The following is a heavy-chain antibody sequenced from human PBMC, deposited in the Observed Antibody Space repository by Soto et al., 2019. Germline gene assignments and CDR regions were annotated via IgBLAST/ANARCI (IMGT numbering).Heavy chain of an antibody. J-gene: IGHJ6*02. CDR1: GFTFSSYG. CDR3: AKDLSGQTPNYDILTGYYLRGYGMDV. D-gene: IGHD3-9*01. CDR2: ISYDGSNK. Sequence: PVGSLRLSCAASGFTFSSYGMHWVRQAPGKGLEWVAVISYDGSNKYYADSVKGRFTISRDNSKNTLYLQMNSLRAEDTAVYYCAKDLSGQTPNYDILTGYYLRGYGMDVWGQGTTVTVSS. V-gene: IGHV3-30*18.